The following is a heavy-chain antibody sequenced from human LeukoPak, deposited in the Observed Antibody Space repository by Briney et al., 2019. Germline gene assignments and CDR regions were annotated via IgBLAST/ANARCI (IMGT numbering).Heavy chain of an antibody. J-gene: IGHJ4*02. V-gene: IGHV4-61*01. CDR2: IYYSGST. D-gene: IGHD5-18*01. CDR3: ARGSRGYTYG. CDR1: GASVSSGSYY. Sequence: SETLSLTCTVSGASVSSGSYYWSWIRQPPGKGLEWVGYIYYSGSTNYNPSLKSRVTISVDTSKNQSSLKLSSVTAADTAVYYCARGSRGYTYGWGQGTLVTVSS.